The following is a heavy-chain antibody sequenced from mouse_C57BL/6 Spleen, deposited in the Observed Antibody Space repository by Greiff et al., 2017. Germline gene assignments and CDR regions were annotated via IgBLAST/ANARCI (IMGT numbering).Heavy chain of an antibody. J-gene: IGHJ2*01. V-gene: IGHV1-81*01. CDR3: AREREGTTAFDY. D-gene: IGHD1-2*01. CDR2: IYPRSGNT. Sequence: VQVVESGAELARPGASVKLSCKASGYTFTSYGISWVKQRTGQGLEWIGEIYPRSGNTYYNEKFKGKATLTADKSSSTAYMELRSRTYEDSAVYFCAREREGTTAFDYWGQGTTLTVSS. CDR1: GYTFTSYG.